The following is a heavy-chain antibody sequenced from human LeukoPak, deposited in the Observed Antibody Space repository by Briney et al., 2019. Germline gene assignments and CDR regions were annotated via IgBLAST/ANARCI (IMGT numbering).Heavy chain of an antibody. CDR1: GYTFTGYY. CDR2: INPNSGGT. J-gene: IGHJ3*02. V-gene: IGHV1-2*02. D-gene: IGHD2-15*01. Sequence: ASVKVSCKASGYTFTGYYMHWVRQAPGQGLEWMGWINPNSGGTNNAQKFQGRVTMTRDTSISTAYMELSRLRSDDTAVYYCARVGPEYCSGGSCYHDAFDIWGQGTMVTVSS. CDR3: ARVGPEYCSGGSCYHDAFDI.